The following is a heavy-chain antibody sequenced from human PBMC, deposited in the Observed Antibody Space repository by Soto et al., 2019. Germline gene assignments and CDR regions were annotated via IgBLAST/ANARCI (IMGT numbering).Heavy chain of an antibody. J-gene: IGHJ4*02. Sequence: GGSLRLSCTASGFTFSSYWMHWVRQVPGKGLVWVSRINSDGSSTSYADSVKGRFTISRDNAKNTQYLQLNSLRAEDTAVSYCARTRVTMVRGVIDYWGQGTLVTVSS. D-gene: IGHD3-10*01. CDR2: INSDGSST. CDR1: GFTFSSYW. CDR3: ARTRVTMVRGVIDY. V-gene: IGHV3-74*01.